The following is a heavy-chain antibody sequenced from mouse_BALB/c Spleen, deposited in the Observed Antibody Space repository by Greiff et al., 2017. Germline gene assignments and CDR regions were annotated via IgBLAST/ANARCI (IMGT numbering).Heavy chain of an antibody. CDR2: INPSNGRT. J-gene: IGHJ4*01. D-gene: IGHD2-1*01. V-gene: IGHV1S81*02. CDR1: GYTFTSYW. Sequence: VQLQQPGAELVKPGASVKLSCKASGYTFTSYWMHWVKQRPGQGLEWIGEINPSNGRTNYNEKFKSKATLTVDKSSSTAYMQLSSLTSEDSAVYYCARGGNYTNYYAMDYWGQGTSVTVSS. CDR3: ARGGNYTNYYAMDY.